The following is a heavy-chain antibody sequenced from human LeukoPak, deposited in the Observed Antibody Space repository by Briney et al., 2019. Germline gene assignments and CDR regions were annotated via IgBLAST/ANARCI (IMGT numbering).Heavy chain of an antibody. CDR2: INYSGST. Sequence: PSETLSLTCAVYGGSFSGYYWSWIRQPPGKGLEWIGEINYSGSTNYNPSLKSRVTISVDTSKNQFSLKLSSVTAADTAVYYCASRVVWYYFDYWGQGTLVTVSS. CDR1: GGSFSGYY. J-gene: IGHJ4*02. D-gene: IGHD2-21*01. V-gene: IGHV4-34*01. CDR3: ASRVVWYYFDY.